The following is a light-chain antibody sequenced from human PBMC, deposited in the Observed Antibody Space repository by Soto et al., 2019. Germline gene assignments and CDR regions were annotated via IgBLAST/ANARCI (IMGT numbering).Light chain of an antibody. V-gene: IGKV3-15*01. CDR1: QSVSIL. CDR2: GAT. Sequence: EIVMTQSPATLSVSPGERATLSCRASQSVSILLAWSQQKPGRAPRLLIHGATTTATGIPARFSGSGSGTELPHTITRLQPEALAVYSCQQYNNWPRTCGQGTKVDIK. CDR3: QQYNNWPRT. J-gene: IGKJ1*01.